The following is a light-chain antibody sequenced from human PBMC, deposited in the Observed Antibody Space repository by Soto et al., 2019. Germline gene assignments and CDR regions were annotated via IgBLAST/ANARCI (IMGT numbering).Light chain of an antibody. V-gene: IGKV3-11*01. CDR2: DAS. CDR1: QSVSSY. Sequence: EIVLTQSPATLSLSPGERATVSCRASQSVSSYLAWYQHKPGQAPRLLIYDASNMATGIPARFSGSVSGTEFTLTISRLAHEDFAVYYCQQRSNWPPITVGQGTRLEIK. J-gene: IGKJ5*01. CDR3: QQRSNWPPIT.